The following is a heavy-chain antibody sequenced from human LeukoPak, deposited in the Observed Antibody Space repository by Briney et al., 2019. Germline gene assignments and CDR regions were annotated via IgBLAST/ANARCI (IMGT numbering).Heavy chain of an antibody. CDR1: GFTFITYS. CDR3: AKVSIQGLYYFDY. V-gene: IGHV3-23*01. J-gene: IGHJ4*02. Sequence: GGSLRLSCAASGFTFITYSMNWVRQAPGKGLEWVSVISDSGSGTYYADSVKGRFTISRDNSRNTLYLQMSRLRAEDTAVYYCAKVSIQGLYYFDYWGQGTLVTVSS. CDR2: ISDSGSGT. D-gene: IGHD4/OR15-4a*01.